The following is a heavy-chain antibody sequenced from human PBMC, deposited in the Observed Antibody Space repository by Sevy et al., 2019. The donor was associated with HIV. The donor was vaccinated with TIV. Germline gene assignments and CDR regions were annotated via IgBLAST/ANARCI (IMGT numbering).Heavy chain of an antibody. CDR3: ARIFRAPYYYNTGGYYRN. CDR1: GVSISNDGNY. D-gene: IGHD3-22*01. Sequence: SETLSLTCSVSGVSISNDGNYWAWVRQHPGKGLEWIGSIFYSGATFYNPSLEGRLSISVDTSENLLSLRLSSVTAADTAVYFCARIFRAPYYYNTGGYYRNWGQGTQVTVSS. V-gene: IGHV4-31*03. CDR2: IFYSGAT. J-gene: IGHJ4*02.